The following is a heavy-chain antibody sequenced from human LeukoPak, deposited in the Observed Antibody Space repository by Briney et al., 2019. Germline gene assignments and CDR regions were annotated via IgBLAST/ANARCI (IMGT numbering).Heavy chain of an antibody. CDR2: IKQDGSEK. CDR3: AKARSYSDTTFDY. V-gene: IGHV3-7*03. D-gene: IGHD1-14*01. Sequence: PGRSLRLSCAASGFTFTSYAMHWVRQAPGKGLEWVANIKQDGSEKYYVDSVKGRFTISRDNAKNSLYLQMNSLRAEDTAVYYCAKARSYSDTTFDYWGQGTLLTVSS. CDR1: GFTFTSYA. J-gene: IGHJ4*02.